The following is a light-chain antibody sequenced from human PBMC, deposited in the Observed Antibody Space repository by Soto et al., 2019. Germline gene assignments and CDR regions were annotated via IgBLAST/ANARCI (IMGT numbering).Light chain of an antibody. CDR1: HSIINH. CDR3: QHYDNLPPT. CDR2: DAS. V-gene: IGKV1-33*01. Sequence: IQMTQSPSSLSASVEYRVIITCRAIHSIINHLNWYQQKPGKAPKLLIYDASNLETGVPSRFSGSGSGTDFTFTISSLQPEDIAPYYCQHYDNLPPTFGQGARLEIK. J-gene: IGKJ5*01.